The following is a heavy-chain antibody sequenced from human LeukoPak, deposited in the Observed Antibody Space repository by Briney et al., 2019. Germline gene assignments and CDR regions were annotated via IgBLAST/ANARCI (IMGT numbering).Heavy chain of an antibody. Sequence: ASVKVSCKASGYTFTSYGISWVRQAPGQGLEWMGWISAYNGNTNYAQKLQGRVTMTTDTSTSTAYMELRSLRSDDTAVYYCARGKEVPRYCSSTSCHPDALDIWGQGTMVTVSS. D-gene: IGHD2-2*01. CDR3: ARGKEVPRYCSSTSCHPDALDI. V-gene: IGHV1-18*01. CDR2: ISAYNGNT. CDR1: GYTFTSYG. J-gene: IGHJ3*02.